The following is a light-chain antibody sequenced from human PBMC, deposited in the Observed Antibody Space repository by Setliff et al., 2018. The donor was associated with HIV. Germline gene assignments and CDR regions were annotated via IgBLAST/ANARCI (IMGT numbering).Light chain of an antibody. J-gene: IGLJ1*01. V-gene: IGLV2-14*03. CDR1: SDDVGNFNY. CDR2: DVS. CDR3: SSYTNHGVLFV. Sequence: QSALAQPASVSGSPGQSVTISCTGTSDDVGNFNYVSWYQQHPGKGPKLIVFDVSRRPSGVSHRFSGSKSGNTASLTISGLENEDEVDYYCSSYTNHGVLFVFGTGTKGTVL.